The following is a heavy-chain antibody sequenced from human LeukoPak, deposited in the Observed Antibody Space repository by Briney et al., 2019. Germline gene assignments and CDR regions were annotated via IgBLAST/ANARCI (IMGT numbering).Heavy chain of an antibody. V-gene: IGHV3-15*01. Sequence: PGGSLTLSCAASGYTFSYAWMTWVRQAPGKGLEWVGRIKSKPDGGTTDYAAPVKGRFTISRDDSKNTLYLQMNSLKTEDTAVYYCTTDDVYDSNWGQGTLVTVSS. CDR2: IKSKPDGGTT. CDR1: GYTFSYAW. D-gene: IGHD5/OR15-5a*01. J-gene: IGHJ4*02. CDR3: TTDDVYDSN.